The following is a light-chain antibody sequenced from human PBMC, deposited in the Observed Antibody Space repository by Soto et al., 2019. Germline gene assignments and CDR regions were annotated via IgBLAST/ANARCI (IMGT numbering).Light chain of an antibody. CDR2: AAS. V-gene: IGKV1-39*01. J-gene: IGKJ2*01. Sequence: DIQMTQSPSSLSASVGDRVTITCRASQSISRYLNWYQQKPGKAPKLLIYAASSLQSGVPSRFSGSGSWTDFTRAISSLQPEYVATYYFQQINSTPPNTFGQGTKVEIK. CDR1: QSISRY. CDR3: QQINSTPPNT.